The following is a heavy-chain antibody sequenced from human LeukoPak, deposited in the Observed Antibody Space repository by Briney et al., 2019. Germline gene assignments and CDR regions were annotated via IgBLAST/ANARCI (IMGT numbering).Heavy chain of an antibody. CDR2: IYTTGST. V-gene: IGHV4-61*02. J-gene: IGHJ1*01. CDR3: ARVDTIAAAGAEYFQH. CDR1: GYAISSGFY. D-gene: IGHD6-13*01. Sequence: ASETLSLTCTVSGYAISSGFYWGWIRQPAAKGLEWIGRIYTTGSTNYNPSLKSRVTISVDTSKNQFSLKLSSVTAADTAVYYCARVDTIAAAGAEYFQHWGQGTLVTVSS.